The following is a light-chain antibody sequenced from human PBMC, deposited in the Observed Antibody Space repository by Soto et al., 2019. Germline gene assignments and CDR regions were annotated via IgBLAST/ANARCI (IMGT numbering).Light chain of an antibody. J-gene: IGLJ2*01. CDR2: EVY. V-gene: IGLV2-8*01. CDR3: SSHGGSINVL. Sequence: QSALTQPPSASGSPGQSVTISCTGTSSDVGAYNSVSWYQQYPGKAPKLMIYEVYKRPAGVPDRFSGSKSGNTASLTGSGLQAEDEADYYCSSHGGSINVLFGGGTKVTVL. CDR1: SSDVGAYNS.